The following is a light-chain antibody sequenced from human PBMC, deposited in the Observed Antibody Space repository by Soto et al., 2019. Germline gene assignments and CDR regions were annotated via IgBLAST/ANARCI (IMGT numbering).Light chain of an antibody. V-gene: IGLV2-14*01. CDR2: EVS. CDR1: SSDVGGYNY. J-gene: IGLJ1*01. CDR3: ISYTDFSGPYV. Sequence: QSVRTQPASVSVSPGQSITVSCTGTSSDVGGYNYVSWYEHHPGKAPKLLISEVSNRPSGISNRFSGSKSGNTASLTISGLQAEDEANYFCISYTDFSGPYVFGTGTKVTVL.